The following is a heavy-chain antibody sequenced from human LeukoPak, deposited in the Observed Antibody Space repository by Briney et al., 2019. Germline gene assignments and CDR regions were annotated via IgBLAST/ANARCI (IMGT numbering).Heavy chain of an antibody. CDR1: GFTFSSYS. CDR2: IRSKAYGGTT. V-gene: IGHV3-49*04. Sequence: GGSLRLSCAASGFTFSSYSMNWVRQAPGKGLEWVGFIRSKAYGGTTEYAASVKGRFTISRDDSKSIAYLQMNSLKTEDTAVYYCTRHNDYVWGSYRYAAYWGQGTLVTVSS. D-gene: IGHD3-16*02. J-gene: IGHJ4*02. CDR3: TRHNDYVWGSYRYAAY.